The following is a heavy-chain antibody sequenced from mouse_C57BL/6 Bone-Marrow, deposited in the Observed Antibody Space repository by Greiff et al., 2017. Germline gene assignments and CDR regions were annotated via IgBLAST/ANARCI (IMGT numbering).Heavy chain of an antibody. CDR3: TREDGYDEIYFDY. V-gene: IGHV1-5*01. J-gene: IGHJ2*01. Sequence: VQLQQSGTVLARPGASVKMSCKTSGYTFTSYWMHWVKQRPGQGLEWIGAIYPGNSDTSYNQKFKGKAKLTAVTSASTAYMELSSLTNEDSAVYYCTREDGYDEIYFDYWGQGTTLTVSS. CDR1: GYTFTSYW. CDR2: IYPGNSDT. D-gene: IGHD2-2*01.